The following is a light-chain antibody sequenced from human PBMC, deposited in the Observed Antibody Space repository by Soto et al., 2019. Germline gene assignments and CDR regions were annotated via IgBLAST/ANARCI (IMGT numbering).Light chain of an antibody. CDR3: QQYNNWPWT. V-gene: IGKV3-15*01. Sequence: IVMTQSPATLSVSPWERATLSCRASQSVNSRLAWYQQKPGQTPRLLIYDASTRATGIPTRFSGSGSGTDFTLTISSLQSEDFAVYYCQQYNNWPWTFGQGTKVDIK. CDR1: QSVNSR. J-gene: IGKJ1*01. CDR2: DAS.